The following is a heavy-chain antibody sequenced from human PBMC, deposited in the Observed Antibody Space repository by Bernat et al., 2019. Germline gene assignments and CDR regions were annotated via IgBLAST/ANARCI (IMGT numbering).Heavy chain of an antibody. Sequence: QVQLVESGGGVVQPGRSLRLSCAASGFTFSSYAMHWVRQAPGKGLAWVAVISYDGSNKYYAESVKGRFTISRDNSKNTLYLQMNSLRAEDTAVYYCARDTLNDYWGQGTLVTVSS. CDR2: ISYDGSNK. D-gene: IGHD3-16*01. J-gene: IGHJ4*02. CDR1: GFTFSSYA. V-gene: IGHV3-30*01. CDR3: ARDTLNDY.